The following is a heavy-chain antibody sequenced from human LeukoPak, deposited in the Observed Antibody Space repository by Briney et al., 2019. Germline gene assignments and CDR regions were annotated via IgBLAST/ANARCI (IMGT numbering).Heavy chain of an antibody. CDR1: GYTFTSYF. V-gene: IGHV1-46*01. CDR3: ARHPAYCGGDC. Sequence: GASVKVSGKASGYTFTSYFIHWVRQAPGQGLEWMGIINPGTGGTTYAQNFQGRVTMTSDTSTSTAYMELTSLRSDDTAVYYCARHPAYCGGDCWGQGTLVTVSS. CDR2: INPGTGGT. D-gene: IGHD2-21*01. J-gene: IGHJ4*02.